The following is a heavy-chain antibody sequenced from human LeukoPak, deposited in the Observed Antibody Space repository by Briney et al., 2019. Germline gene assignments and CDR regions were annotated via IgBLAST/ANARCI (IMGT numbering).Heavy chain of an antibody. D-gene: IGHD3-22*01. CDR3: AREATYYYDSSGYSDAFDI. CDR2: ISAYNGNT. J-gene: IGHJ3*02. V-gene: IGHV1-18*01. Sequence: GASVKVSCKASGYTFTSYGISWVRQAPGQGLEWMGWISAYNGNTNYAQKLQGRVTMTTDTSTSTAYMELTSLRSDDTAVYYCAREATYYYDSSGYSDAFDIWGQGTMVTVSS. CDR1: GYTFTSYG.